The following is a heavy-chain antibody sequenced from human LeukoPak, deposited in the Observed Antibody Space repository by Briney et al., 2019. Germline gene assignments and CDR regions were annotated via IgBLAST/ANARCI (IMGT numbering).Heavy chain of an antibody. J-gene: IGHJ6*02. V-gene: IGHV3-49*04. CDR2: IRSKAYGGTT. Sequence: GGSLRLSCAASGFTFSSYAMSWVRQAPGKGLEWVGFIRSKAYGGTTEYAASVKGRFTISRDDSKSTAYLQMNSLKTEDTAVYYCTTGGGDVWGQGTTVTVSS. D-gene: IGHD2-15*01. CDR1: GFTFSSYA. CDR3: TTGGGDV.